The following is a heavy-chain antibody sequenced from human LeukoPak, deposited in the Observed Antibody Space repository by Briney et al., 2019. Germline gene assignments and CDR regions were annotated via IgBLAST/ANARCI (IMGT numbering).Heavy chain of an antibody. CDR2: LNNDGTIT. V-gene: IGHV3-74*01. Sequence: SGGSLRLSCAASGFTFSSYWMHWVRQAPGKGLMWVARLNNDGTITSYADSVKGRFTISRDNAKNTVYLQMNSLRVEDTAMYFCASVRLPGDAFDIWGQGTRVTVSS. J-gene: IGHJ3*02. CDR1: GFTFSSYW. CDR3: ASVRLPGDAFDI.